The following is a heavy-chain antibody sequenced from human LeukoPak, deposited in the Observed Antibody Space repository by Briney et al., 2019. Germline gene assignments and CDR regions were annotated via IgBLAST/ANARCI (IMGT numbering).Heavy chain of an antibody. CDR2: ISSSSTTI. D-gene: IGHD3-10*01. CDR1: GFTFSGYS. V-gene: IGHV3-48*04. J-gene: IGHJ4*02. Sequence: GGSLRLSCAASGFTFSGYSMNWVRQAPGKGLEWVSYISSSSTTIYYVDSVKGRFTISRDNAKNSLYLQMNSLRAEDTAVYYCARAIVVRGVPYGAIDYWGQGTLVTVSS. CDR3: ARAIVVRGVPYGAIDY.